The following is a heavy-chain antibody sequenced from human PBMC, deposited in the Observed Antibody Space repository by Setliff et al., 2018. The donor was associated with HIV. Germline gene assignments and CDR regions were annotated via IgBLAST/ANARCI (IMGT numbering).Heavy chain of an antibody. V-gene: IGHV4-59*04. J-gene: IGHJ4*02. CDR3: ARHRASSSGFPLDF. Sequence: PSETLSLTCTVSGGSISSYYWGWIRQPPGKEPEWIGSINHSGNTYYYPSLKSRVTMSVDTSKNQFSLRLSSVTATDTAVYYCARHRASSSGFPLDFWGQGILVTVSS. D-gene: IGHD6-6*01. CDR2: INHSGNT. CDR1: GGSISSYY.